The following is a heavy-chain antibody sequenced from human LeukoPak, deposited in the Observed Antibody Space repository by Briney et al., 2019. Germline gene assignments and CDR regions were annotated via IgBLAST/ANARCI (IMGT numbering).Heavy chain of an antibody. D-gene: IGHD4-17*01. J-gene: IGHJ4*02. V-gene: IGHV3-23*01. CDR1: GGSISSYY. Sequence: PSETLALTCTVSGGSISSYYWSWVPQAPGKGLEWVSGISGSGGSTYYADSVKGRFTISGDNSKKTLYLQMNSLRAEDTAVHYCAKMEAWTTVTGSGVDYWGQGTLVTVCS. CDR2: ISGSGGST. CDR3: AKMEAWTTVTGSGVDY.